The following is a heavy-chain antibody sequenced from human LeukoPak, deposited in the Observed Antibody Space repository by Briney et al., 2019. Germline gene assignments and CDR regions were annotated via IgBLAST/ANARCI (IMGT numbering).Heavy chain of an antibody. D-gene: IGHD7-27*01. J-gene: IGHJ4*02. CDR3: ARDLHWAFDL. CDR2: IGGSATTI. V-gene: IGHV3-48*02. CDR1: GFTFSRYS. Sequence: GGSLRLSCAASGFTFSRYSINWVRQAPGKGLEWVSYIGGSATTIHYADSVEGRFTISRDNAKNSLYLQMNSLRDEDTAMYYCARDLHWAFDLWGQGSLVSVSS.